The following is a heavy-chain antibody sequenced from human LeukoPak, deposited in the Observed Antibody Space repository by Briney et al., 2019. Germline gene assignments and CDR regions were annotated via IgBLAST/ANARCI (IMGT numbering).Heavy chain of an antibody. CDR1: GYTFTDYY. J-gene: IGHJ5*02. V-gene: IGHV1-2*02. CDR2: INPNSGGT. D-gene: IGHD1-7*01. Sequence: ASVKVSCKASGYTFTDYYFHWVRQAPGQGLEWMGWINPNSGGTNYAQKFQGRVTMTRDTSISTAYMALGRLRSDDTAIYYCARDRGSSGGQLLSTHWFDPWGQGTLVTVSS. CDR3: ARDRGSSGGQLLSTHWFDP.